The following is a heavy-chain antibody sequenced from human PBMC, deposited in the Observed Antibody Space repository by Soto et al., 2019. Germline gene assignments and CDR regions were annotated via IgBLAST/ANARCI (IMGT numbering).Heavy chain of an antibody. D-gene: IGHD3-22*01. J-gene: IGHJ4*02. V-gene: IGHV1-69*01. CDR2: IMPFFGSG. CDR1: RXTFTNYA. CDR3: ARDRAGYYSHFVY. Sequence: QVYLVQSGAEVKKPGSSVKVSCKALRXTFTNYAXXWVRQAPXQXLEWMGGIMPFFGSGNYAQKFQGRINITADESTSSVYLELTSLRSEDTAVYYCARDRAGYYSHFVYWGQGTLVTVSS.